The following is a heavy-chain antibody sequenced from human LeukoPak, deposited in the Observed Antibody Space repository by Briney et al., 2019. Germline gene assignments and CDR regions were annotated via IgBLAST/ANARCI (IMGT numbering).Heavy chain of an antibody. Sequence: GGSLRLSCAASGFTFSSYSMNWVRQAPGKGLEWVSSISSSSSYIYYADSVKGRFTISRDNAKNSLYLQMNSLRAEDTAVYYCARSYYYDSSGYLYYLDYWGQGTLVTVSS. CDR1: GFTFSSYS. D-gene: IGHD3-22*01. CDR2: ISSSSSYI. CDR3: ARSYYYDSSGYLYYLDY. J-gene: IGHJ4*02. V-gene: IGHV3-21*01.